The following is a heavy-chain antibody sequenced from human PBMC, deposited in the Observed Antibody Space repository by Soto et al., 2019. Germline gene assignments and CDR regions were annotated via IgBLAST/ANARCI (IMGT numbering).Heavy chain of an antibody. CDR3: ARDRGGYSYGPFYGMDV. D-gene: IGHD5-18*01. Sequence: GGSLRLSCAASGFTFSDYYMSWIHQASGKGLEWVSYISSSSSYTNYADSVKGRFTISRDNATNPLYLQMNSPKAEDTAVYYCARDRGGYSYGPFYGMDVWGQGTMVTVSS. J-gene: IGHJ6*02. CDR2: ISSSSSYT. V-gene: IGHV3-11*06. CDR1: GFTFSDYY.